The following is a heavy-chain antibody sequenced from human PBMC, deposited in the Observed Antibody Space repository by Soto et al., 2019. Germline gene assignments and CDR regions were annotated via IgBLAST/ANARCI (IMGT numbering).Heavy chain of an antibody. D-gene: IGHD5-12*01. CDR1: GYTFTSYY. Sequence: PSVKVSCKASGYTFTSYYVHWVRQAPGQGLEWMGIINPSGGSTSYAQKFQGRVTMTRDTSTSTVYMELSSLRSEDTAVYYCARDSIDRGSRGYGHPDYWGQGTVSTVST. CDR3: ARDSIDRGSRGYGHPDY. V-gene: IGHV1-46*01. CDR2: INPSGGST. J-gene: IGHJ4*02.